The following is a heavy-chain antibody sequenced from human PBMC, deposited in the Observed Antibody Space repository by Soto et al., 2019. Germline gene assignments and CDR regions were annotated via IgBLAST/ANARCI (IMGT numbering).Heavy chain of an antibody. V-gene: IGHV1-2*02. CDR2: INPNSGGT. Sequence: ASVTVSCKASVYPFPGPYIHGVRQAPGQGLAWMGWINPNSGGTNYAQKFQGRVTMTRDTSISTAYMELSRLRSDDTAVYYCARGPYYDFWSGSLTYYYYGMDVWGQGNTVTVSS. CDR1: VYPFPGPY. J-gene: IGHJ6*02. D-gene: IGHD3-3*01. CDR3: ARGPYYDFWSGSLTYYYYGMDV.